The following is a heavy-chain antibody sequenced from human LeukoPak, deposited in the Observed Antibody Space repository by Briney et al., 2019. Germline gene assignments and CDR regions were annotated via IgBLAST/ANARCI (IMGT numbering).Heavy chain of an antibody. V-gene: IGHV3-11*06. J-gene: IGHJ4*02. CDR2: IGIDSGNT. D-gene: IGHD5-24*01. CDR3: ARDHNFAFDN. Sequence: GGSLRLSCAASGFIFGDYSMNWVRQPPGKGLEWISYIGIDSGNTKYADSVKGRFTISADNATNSLYLQMNSLRVEDTAVYYCARDHNFAFDNWGQGTLVTVSS. CDR1: GFIFGDYS.